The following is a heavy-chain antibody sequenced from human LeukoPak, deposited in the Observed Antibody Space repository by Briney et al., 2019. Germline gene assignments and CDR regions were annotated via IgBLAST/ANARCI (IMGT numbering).Heavy chain of an antibody. D-gene: IGHD5-18*01. J-gene: IGHJ4*02. Sequence: PGGSLRLSCAASGFTFSSYSMNWVRQAPGKGLEWVSSITSSSTYIYYADSVKGRFTISRDNAKNSLYLQMNSLRAEDTAVYYCARDVRAMAFDYWGQGTLVTVSS. CDR1: GFTFSSYS. CDR3: ARDVRAMAFDY. V-gene: IGHV3-21*01. CDR2: ITSSSTYI.